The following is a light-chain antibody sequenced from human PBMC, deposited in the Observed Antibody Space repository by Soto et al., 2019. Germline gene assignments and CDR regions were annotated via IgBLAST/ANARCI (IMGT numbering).Light chain of an antibody. Sequence: QSALAQPRSVSGSPGQSITISCTGTSSDVGAYKYVSWYQQHPGKAPKLMIYAVSNRPSGVSNRFSGSKSGNTASLTISGLQAEDEADYYCSSYAGSSTLYVFGTGTKVTVL. V-gene: IGLV2-14*01. CDR1: SSDVGAYKY. CDR3: SSYAGSSTLYV. CDR2: AVS. J-gene: IGLJ1*01.